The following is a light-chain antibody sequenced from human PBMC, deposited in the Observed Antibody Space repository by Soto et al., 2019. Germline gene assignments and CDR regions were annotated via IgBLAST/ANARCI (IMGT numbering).Light chain of an antibody. V-gene: IGKV3-20*01. CDR1: QSVTTR. CDR3: QQYGGSPIT. Sequence: RASQSVTTRLAWYQHKPGQAPRLLMSGASSRASGVPVRFSGSGSGTDFTLTISRLEPEDFALYYCQQYGGSPITFGLGTRLEIK. CDR2: GAS. J-gene: IGKJ5*01.